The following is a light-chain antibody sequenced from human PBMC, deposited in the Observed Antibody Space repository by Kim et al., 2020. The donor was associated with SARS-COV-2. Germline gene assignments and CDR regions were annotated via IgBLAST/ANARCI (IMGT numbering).Light chain of an antibody. CDR2: GDR. CDR3: QSYDKTLSASV. V-gene: IGLV1-40*01. J-gene: IGLJ1*01. CDR1: RSNIGAGYD. Sequence: QSVLTQPPSVSGAPGQRFNISCTGSRSNIGAGYDVHWYQHFPGTAPRLLIFGDRNRPSGIPDRFSGSQSGTSASLAITGLQAEDDADYYCQSYDKTLSASVFGSGTKVTVL.